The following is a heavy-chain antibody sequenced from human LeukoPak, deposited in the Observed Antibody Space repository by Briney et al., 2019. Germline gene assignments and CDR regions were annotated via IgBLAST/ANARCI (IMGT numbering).Heavy chain of an antibody. CDR3: ARDWDYDFWSERSYGMDV. V-gene: IGHV1-18*01. D-gene: IGHD3-3*01. CDR2: ISAYNGNT. Sequence: GASVKVSCKASGYTFTSYGISWVRQAPGQGLEWMGWISAYNGNTNYAQKLQGRVTMTTDTSTSTAYMELRSLRSDDTAVYYCARDWDYDFWSERSYGMDVWGQGTTVTVSS. J-gene: IGHJ6*02. CDR1: GYTFTSYG.